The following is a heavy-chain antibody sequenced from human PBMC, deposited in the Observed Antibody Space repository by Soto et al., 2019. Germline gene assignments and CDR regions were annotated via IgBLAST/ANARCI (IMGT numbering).Heavy chain of an antibody. CDR2: INHSGST. Sequence: SETLSLTCAVYGGSFSGYYWSWIRQPPGKGLEWIGEINHSGSTNYNPSLKSRVTISVDTSKNQFSLKLSSVTAADTAVYYCARDGPITIFGVVIKAGMDVWGQGTTVTVSS. J-gene: IGHJ6*02. D-gene: IGHD3-3*01. CDR1: GGSFSGYY. CDR3: ARDGPITIFGVVIKAGMDV. V-gene: IGHV4-34*01.